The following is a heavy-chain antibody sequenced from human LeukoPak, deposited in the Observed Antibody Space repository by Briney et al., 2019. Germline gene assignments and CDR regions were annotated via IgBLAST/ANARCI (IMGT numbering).Heavy chain of an antibody. CDR3: AREDSGSYREFDY. CDR2: ICTSGST. V-gene: IGHV4-4*07. CDR1: GGSISSYY. Sequence: SETLSLTCTVSGGSISSYYWSWIRQPAGKGLEWIGRICTSGSTNYNASLKSRVSMSVDTSKNQFSLKLSSVTAADTAVFYCAREDSGSYREFDYWGQGTLVTVSS. J-gene: IGHJ4*02. D-gene: IGHD1-26*01.